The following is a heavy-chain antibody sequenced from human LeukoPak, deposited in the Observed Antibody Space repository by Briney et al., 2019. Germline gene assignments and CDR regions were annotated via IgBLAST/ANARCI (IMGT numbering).Heavy chain of an antibody. CDR3: AKDVQWLGTSPFDY. D-gene: IGHD6-19*01. CDR1: GFTFRNYG. V-gene: IGHV3-30*02. Sequence: GGSLRLSCAVSGFTFRNYGMHWVRQAPGEGLEWVAFIRYDGTNKYYADSVKGRFTISRDNSKNTLYLQMNSLRAEDTALYYCAKDVQWLGTSPFDYWGQGTLVTVSS. J-gene: IGHJ4*02. CDR2: IRYDGTNK.